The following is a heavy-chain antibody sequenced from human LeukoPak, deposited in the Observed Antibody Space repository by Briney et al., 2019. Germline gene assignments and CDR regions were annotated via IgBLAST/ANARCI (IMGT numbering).Heavy chain of an antibody. Sequence: GGSLRLSCAASGFTFSSYGVHWVRQAPGKGLEWVAVISYDGSNKYYADSVKGRFTISRDNSKNTLYLQMNSLRAEDTAVYYCAKPRGSYFSFFDYWGQGTLVTASS. CDR2: ISYDGSNK. CDR3: AKPRGSYFSFFDY. J-gene: IGHJ4*02. CDR1: GFTFSSYG. D-gene: IGHD1-26*01. V-gene: IGHV3-30*18.